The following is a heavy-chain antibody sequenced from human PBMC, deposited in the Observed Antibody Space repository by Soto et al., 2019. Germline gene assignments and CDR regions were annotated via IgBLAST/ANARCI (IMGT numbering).Heavy chain of an antibody. V-gene: IGHV3-7*01. D-gene: IGHD6-6*01. Sequence: PGGSLRLSCAASGFTFSSYWMSWVRQAPGKGLEWVANIKQDGSEKYYVDSVKGRFTISRDNAKNSLYLQMNSLRAEDTAVYYCARSPYSSSAGYFDYWGQGTLVTVSS. J-gene: IGHJ4*02. CDR2: IKQDGSEK. CDR3: ARSPYSSSAGYFDY. CDR1: GFTFSSYW.